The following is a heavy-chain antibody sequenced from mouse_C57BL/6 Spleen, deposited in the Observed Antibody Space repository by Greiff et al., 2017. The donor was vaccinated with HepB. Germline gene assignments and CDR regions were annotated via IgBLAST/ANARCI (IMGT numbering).Heavy chain of an antibody. J-gene: IGHJ2*01. V-gene: IGHV5-16*01. CDR3: ARDMLSFFDF. Sequence: EVKLVESEGGLVQPGSSMKLSCTASGFTFSDYYMAWVRQVPEKGLEWVANINYDGSSTYYLDSLKSRFIISRDNAKNILYLQMSSLKSEDTATYYFARDMLSFFDFWGQGTTLTVSS. CDR1: GFTFSDYY. CDR2: INYDGSST. D-gene: IGHD6-5*01.